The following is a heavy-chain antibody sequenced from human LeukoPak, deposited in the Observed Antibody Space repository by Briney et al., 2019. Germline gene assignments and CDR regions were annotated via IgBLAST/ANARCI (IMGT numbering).Heavy chain of an antibody. D-gene: IGHD6-13*01. V-gene: IGHV3-30*03. J-gene: IGHJ4*02. CDR1: GFTFSSYG. Sequence: PGRSLRLSCAASGFTFSSYGMHWVRQAPGKGLEWVAVISYDGSNKYYADSVKGRFTISRDNSKNTLYLQMNSLRAEDTAVYYCARGGGSSWYMGGYYFDYWGQGTLVTVSS. CDR2: ISYDGSNK. CDR3: ARGGGSSWYMGGYYFDY.